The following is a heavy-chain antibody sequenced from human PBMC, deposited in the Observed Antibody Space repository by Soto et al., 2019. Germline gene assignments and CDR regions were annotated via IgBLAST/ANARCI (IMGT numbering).Heavy chain of an antibody. J-gene: IGHJ4*02. CDR2: MNPNSGNT. CDR3: ARGRNYYYDSNNYYPFDY. D-gene: IGHD3-22*01. V-gene: IGHV1-8*01. CDR1: GYTFTNYD. Sequence: QVQLVQSGAEVKKPGASVKVSCKASGYTFTNYDINWVRQATGQGLEWMGWMNPNSGNTGYAQKFQGRVTMTRNTSISTAYMELSSLRSEDTAVYYCARGRNYYYDSNNYYPFDYWGQGTLVTVSS.